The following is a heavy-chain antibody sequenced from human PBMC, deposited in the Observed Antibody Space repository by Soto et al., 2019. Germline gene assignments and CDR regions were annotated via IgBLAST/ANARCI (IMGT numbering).Heavy chain of an antibody. Sequence: QVQLQESGPGLVKPSQTLSLTCTVSGGSISSGGYYWSWIRQHPGKGLEWIGYIYYSGSTYYNPSLNSRVTISVATSKNQFSLKLSSVTAADTAVYYCARMYRGTSMDVWGQGTTVTVSS. CDR1: GGSISSGGYY. CDR2: IYYSGST. D-gene: IGHD3-10*01. J-gene: IGHJ6*02. CDR3: ARMYRGTSMDV. V-gene: IGHV4-31*03.